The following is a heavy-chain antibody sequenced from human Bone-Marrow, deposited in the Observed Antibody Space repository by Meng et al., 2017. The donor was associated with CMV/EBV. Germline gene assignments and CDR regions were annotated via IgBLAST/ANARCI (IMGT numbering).Heavy chain of an antibody. V-gene: IGHV3-21*01. CDR1: GFTFNSYS. D-gene: IGHD2-2*01. CDR3: ARTIGDIVVVPAAMEVYYYYGMDV. CDR2: ISSSSYI. J-gene: IGHJ6*02. Sequence: GGSLRLSCAVSGFTFNSYSMNWVRQAPGKGLEWVSSISSSSYIYYADSVKGRFTISRDNAKNSLYLQRNSLRAEDTAVYYCARTIGDIVVVPAAMEVYYYYGMDVWGQGTTVTVSS.